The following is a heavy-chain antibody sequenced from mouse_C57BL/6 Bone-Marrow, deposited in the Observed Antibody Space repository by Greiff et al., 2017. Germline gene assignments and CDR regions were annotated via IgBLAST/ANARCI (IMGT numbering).Heavy chain of an antibody. CDR2: ILPGSGST. CDR1: GYTFTGSW. V-gene: IGHV1-9*01. J-gene: IGHJ3*01. CDR3: ARGRILCAWFAY. Sequence: VQLQESGAELMKPGASVKLSCKATGYTFTGSWIEWVKQRPGHGLEWIGEILPGSGSTNYNEKFKGKATFTADTSSTTAYMQLSSLTTEDSASYCCARGRILCAWFAYWGQGTLVTVSA.